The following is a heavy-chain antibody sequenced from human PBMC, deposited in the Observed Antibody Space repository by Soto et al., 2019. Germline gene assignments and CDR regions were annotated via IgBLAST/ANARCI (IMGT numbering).Heavy chain of an antibody. V-gene: IGHV1-8*01. J-gene: IGHJ4*01. D-gene: IGHD3-22*01. Sequence: QGQLVQSGAEVKNPGASVKVSCKASGYTFTNYDINWVRQATGQGLELMGWMNPNSGNTGYAQQFQGRVTMTRNTSISTAYMELSSLRSEDTAVYYCARVGYYYDSSGYYMSFAYWGHGTLLTVSS. CDR3: ARVGYYYDSSGYYMSFAY. CDR2: MNPNSGNT. CDR1: GYTFTNYD.